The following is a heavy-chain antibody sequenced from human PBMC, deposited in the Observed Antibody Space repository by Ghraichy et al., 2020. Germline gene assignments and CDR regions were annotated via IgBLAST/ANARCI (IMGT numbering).Heavy chain of an antibody. CDR1: GYTFTGYY. CDR2: INPNSGGT. V-gene: IGHV1-2*02. Sequence: ASVKVSCKASGYTFTGYYMHWVRQAPGQGLEWMGWINPNSGGTNYAQKFQGRVTMTRDTSISTAYMELSRLRSDDTAVYYCAREVAARGIRFDPWGQGTLVTVSS. D-gene: IGHD6-6*01. CDR3: AREVAARGIRFDP. J-gene: IGHJ5*02.